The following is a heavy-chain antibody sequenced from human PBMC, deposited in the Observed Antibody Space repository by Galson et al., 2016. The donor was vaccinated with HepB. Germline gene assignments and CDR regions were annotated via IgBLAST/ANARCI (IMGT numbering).Heavy chain of an antibody. D-gene: IGHD3-10*01. CDR2: ISSNGATI. J-gene: IGHJ6*02. CDR3: ARFHFGSGSYWCLDV. V-gene: IGHV3-48*03. CDR1: GFTFSRYE. Sequence: SLRLSCAASGFTFSRYEMNWVRQAPGKGLEWVSYISSNGATIHYADSVKGRFTLTRDHAKNSLYLQMNSLRDEDTAVYFCARFHFGSGSYWCLDVWGQGTTVTVSS.